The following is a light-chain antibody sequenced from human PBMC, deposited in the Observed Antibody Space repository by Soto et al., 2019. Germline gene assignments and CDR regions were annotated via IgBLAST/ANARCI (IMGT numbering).Light chain of an antibody. CDR3: TQYKTYSRT. V-gene: IGKV1-5*01. CDR2: DAS. CDR1: QSISSW. J-gene: IGKJ1*01. Sequence: DIQMTQSPSTLSASVGDRVTITCRASQSISSWLAWYQQKPGTAPKVLIYDASSLESGVPSRFSGSGSGPEFTPTTRSLQPGDFATYSCTQYKTYSRTFGQGTTVEIK.